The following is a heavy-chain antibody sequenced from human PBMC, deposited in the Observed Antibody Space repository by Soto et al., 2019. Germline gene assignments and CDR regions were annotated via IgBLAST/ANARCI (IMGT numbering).Heavy chain of an antibody. Sequence: QVQLVQSGAEVKKPGASVKVSCKTSGYTFTIYDIIWVRQAPGQGLEWLGWISTYNGNTNYAQKLQGRVTMTTDTSXSXXDMELRSRRSDDTAVLYCARLGRETVAGNTGPLDYWGQGTLVTVSS. CDR2: ISTYNGNT. CDR3: ARLGRETVAGNTGPLDY. D-gene: IGHD6-19*01. V-gene: IGHV1-18*01. CDR1: GYTFTIYD. J-gene: IGHJ4*02.